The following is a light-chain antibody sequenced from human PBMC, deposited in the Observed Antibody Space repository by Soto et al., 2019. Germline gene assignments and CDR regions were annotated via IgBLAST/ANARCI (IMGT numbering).Light chain of an antibody. CDR3: QQYNTYPLT. Sequence: DIQVTQSPSTLSASVGDRVTITCRASQSINSWLAWYQQKPGKAPKVLIYKASSLESGVPSRFSGSGSGTEFTLTISSLQPDDFATYYCQQYNTYPLTFGGGTEVEIK. J-gene: IGKJ4*01. V-gene: IGKV1-5*03. CDR2: KAS. CDR1: QSINSW.